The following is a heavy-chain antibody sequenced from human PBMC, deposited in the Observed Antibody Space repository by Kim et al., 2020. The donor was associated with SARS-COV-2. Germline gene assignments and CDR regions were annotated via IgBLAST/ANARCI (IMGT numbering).Heavy chain of an antibody. Sequence: SETLSLTCTVSGGSISSYYWSWIRQPPGKGLEWIGYIYYSGSTNYNPSLKSRVTISVDTSKNQFSLKLSSVTAADTAVYYCARDRYCSSTSCYQWFDPWGQGTLVTVSS. CDR3: ARDRYCSSTSCYQWFDP. CDR2: IYYSGST. D-gene: IGHD2-2*01. CDR1: GGSISSYY. J-gene: IGHJ5*02. V-gene: IGHV4-59*13.